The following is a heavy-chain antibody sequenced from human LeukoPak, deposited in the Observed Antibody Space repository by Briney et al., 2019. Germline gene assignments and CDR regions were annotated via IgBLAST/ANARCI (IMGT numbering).Heavy chain of an antibody. D-gene: IGHD3-3*01. CDR1: GGSISLYY. V-gene: IGHV4-59*01. Sequence: PSETLSLTCTVSGGSISLYYWSWLRQPPGKGLEWIGNIYYSGSTNYNPSLKSRVTLSVDTSKNQFSLKLSSVTAADTAVYYCARDRGRDFGVDRDHFDCWGQGTLVTVSS. CDR3: ARDRGRDFGVDRDHFDC. J-gene: IGHJ4*02. CDR2: IYYSGST.